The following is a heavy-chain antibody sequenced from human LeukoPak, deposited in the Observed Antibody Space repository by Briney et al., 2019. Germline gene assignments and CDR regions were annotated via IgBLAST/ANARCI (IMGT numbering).Heavy chain of an antibody. J-gene: IGHJ4*02. D-gene: IGHD4-17*01. CDR3: AAHPDYGDYNYFDY. CDR2: IYYSGST. CDR1: GGSISSYY. V-gene: IGHV4-59*06. Sequence: SETLSLTCTVSGGSISSYYWSWIRQPPGKGLEWIGYIYYSGSTYYNPSLKSRVTISVDTSKNQFSLKLSSVTAADTAVYYCAAHPDYGDYNYFDYWGQGTLVTVSS.